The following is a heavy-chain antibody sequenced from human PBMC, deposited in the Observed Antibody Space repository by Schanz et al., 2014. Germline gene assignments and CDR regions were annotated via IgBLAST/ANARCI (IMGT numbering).Heavy chain of an antibody. D-gene: IGHD1-1*01. V-gene: IGHV3-23*01. CDR2: ITSASDHI. J-gene: IGHJ4*02. CDR1: GFTFSSYA. Sequence: EVQLLESGGGLVQPGGSLRLSCAASGFTFSSYAMSWFRQAPGKGLEWVSGITSASDHIDYAESVKGRFTITRDNTKSSLFLQMNSLRADDAAVYYCAKIERNEDWGQGTLVTVSS. CDR3: AKIERNED.